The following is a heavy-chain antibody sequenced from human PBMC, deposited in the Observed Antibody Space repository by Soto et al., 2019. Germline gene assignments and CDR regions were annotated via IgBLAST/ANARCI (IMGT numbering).Heavy chain of an antibody. J-gene: IGHJ4*02. D-gene: IGHD3-22*01. CDR2: INHSGST. CDR1: GGSFSGYS. V-gene: IGHV4-34*01. Sequence: SETLSLTCAVYGGSFSGYSWSWIRQPTGKGLEWIGEINHSGSTNYNPSLKSRVTISVDTSKNQFSLKLSSVTAADTAVYYCARGHDSYYDSSGYYFDYWGQGTLVTVSS. CDR3: ARGHDSYYDSSGYYFDY.